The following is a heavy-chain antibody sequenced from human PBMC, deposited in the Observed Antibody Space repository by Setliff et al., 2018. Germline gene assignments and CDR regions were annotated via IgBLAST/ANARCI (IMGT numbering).Heavy chain of an antibody. Sequence: SETLSLTCTVSGGSISSYYWSWIRQPPWKGLEWIGYIYTSGSTNYNPSLKSRVTISLDTSKNQFSLKVGSVTAADTAVYYCARAPPNRYSGSYEYFYMDVWGKGTTVTVSS. CDR2: IYTSGST. CDR3: ARAPPNRYSGSYEYFYMDV. CDR1: GGSISSYY. J-gene: IGHJ6*03. D-gene: IGHD1-26*01. V-gene: IGHV4-4*08.